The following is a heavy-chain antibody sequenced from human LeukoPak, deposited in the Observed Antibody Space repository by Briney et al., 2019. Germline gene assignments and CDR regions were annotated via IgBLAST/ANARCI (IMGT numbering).Heavy chain of an antibody. Sequence: PGGSLGLSCAASGFTFSDYYMSWIRQAPGKGLEWVSIIYSDGSTYYADSVKGRFTISRDTSKNTLYLQMNSLRAEDTAVYYCARIYSGSHYSWGQGTLVTISS. D-gene: IGHD1-26*01. CDR3: ARIYSGSHYS. CDR2: IYSDGST. V-gene: IGHV3-53*01. CDR1: GFTFSDYY. J-gene: IGHJ4*02.